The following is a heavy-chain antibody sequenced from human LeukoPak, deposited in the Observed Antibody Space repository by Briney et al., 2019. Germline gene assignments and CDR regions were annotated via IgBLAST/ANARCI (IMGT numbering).Heavy chain of an antibody. J-gene: IGHJ4*02. CDR2: IYSGGST. CDR1: GFTVSSNY. CDR3: ARDSLSSGWLGYFDY. Sequence: GGSLRLSRAASGFTVSSNYMSWGRPAPGKGVEGGSVIYSGGSTYYADSVKGRFTISRHNSKNTLYLQMNSLRAEDTAVYYCARDSLSSGWLGYFDYWGQGTLVTVSS. V-gene: IGHV3-53*04. D-gene: IGHD6-19*01.